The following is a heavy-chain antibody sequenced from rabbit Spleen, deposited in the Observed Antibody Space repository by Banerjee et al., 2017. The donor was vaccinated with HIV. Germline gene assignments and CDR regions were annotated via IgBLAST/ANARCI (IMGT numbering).Heavy chain of an antibody. CDR3: ARDTSSSFSSYGMDL. D-gene: IGHD1-1*01. J-gene: IGHJ6*01. V-gene: IGHV1S47*01. CDR1: GFDFSNYG. Sequence: QEQLVESGGGLVQPGGSLKLSCKASGFDFSNYGVSRVRQAPGKGLEWIGYIEPIFGNTYYANWVNGRVTISSHNAQNTLYLQLSRLTAADTATYFCARDTSSSFSSYGMDLWGPGTLVTV. CDR2: IEPIFGNT.